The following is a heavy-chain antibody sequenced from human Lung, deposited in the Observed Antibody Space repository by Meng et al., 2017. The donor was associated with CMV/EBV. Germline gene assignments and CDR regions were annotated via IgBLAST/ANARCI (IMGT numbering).Heavy chain of an antibody. Sequence: GGSLRLSCAAFGFTFSSYDMHWVHQATGKGLEWVSAIGTAGDTYYPGSVKGQFTISRENAKNSLYLQMNRLRAGDTAVYYCARRVGGPDAFDIWGQGTMVTVSS. D-gene: IGHD3-16*01. CDR3: ARRVGGPDAFDI. V-gene: IGHV3-13*03. CDR2: IGTAGDT. CDR1: GFTFSSYD. J-gene: IGHJ3*02.